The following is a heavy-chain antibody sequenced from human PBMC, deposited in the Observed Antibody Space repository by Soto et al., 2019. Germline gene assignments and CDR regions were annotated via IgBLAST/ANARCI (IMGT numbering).Heavy chain of an antibody. V-gene: IGHV2-5*01. Sequence: VPTLVNPTQTLTLTCTFSGFSLTSHGVGVVWVRQAPGKALEWLALVYWNDDKRYIPYLRSRLTITKDSSKNQVVLTMTNMDPVDTSTYFCAHYTVMHLVKYGLDVWGQGT. CDR1: GFSLTSHGVG. D-gene: IGHD2-2*02. CDR2: VYWNDDK. CDR3: AHYTVMHLVKYGLDV. J-gene: IGHJ6*02.